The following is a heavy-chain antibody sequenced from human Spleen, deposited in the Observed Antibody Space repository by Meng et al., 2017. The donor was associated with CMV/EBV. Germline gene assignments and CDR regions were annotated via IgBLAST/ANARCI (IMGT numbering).Heavy chain of an antibody. CDR2: IYSGGST. Sequence: GGSLRLSCAASGFTVSSNYMSWVRQAPGKGLEWVSVIYSGGSTYYADSVKGRFTISRDNSKNTLYLQMNSLRAEDTAVYYCARGDSSSWSTYYYYYGMDVWGQGTTVTVSS. CDR1: GFTVSSNY. J-gene: IGHJ6*02. V-gene: IGHV3-53*05. D-gene: IGHD6-6*01. CDR3: ARGDSSSWSTYYYYYGMDV.